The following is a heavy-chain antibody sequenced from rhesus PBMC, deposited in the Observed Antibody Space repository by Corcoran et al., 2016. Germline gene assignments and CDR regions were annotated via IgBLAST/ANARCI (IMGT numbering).Heavy chain of an antibody. CDR1: GYTFTDYY. D-gene: IGHD6-13*01. Sequence: EVQLVQSGAEVKKPGASVKISCKASGYTFTDYYLHWVRQAPGKGLEWMGRVDPEDGEARHAQKFQDRVTSTADTSTDTAYMELSSLRSEDTAVYYCATGSSWIYGLDSWGQGVVVTVSS. CDR3: ATGSSWIYGLDS. CDR2: VDPEDGEA. J-gene: IGHJ6*01. V-gene: IGHV1-111*02.